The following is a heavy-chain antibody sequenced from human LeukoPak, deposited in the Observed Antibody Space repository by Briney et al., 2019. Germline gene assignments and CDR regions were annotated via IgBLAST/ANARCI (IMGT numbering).Heavy chain of an antibody. V-gene: IGHV4-38-2*01. CDR1: SYSISSGSY. CDR2: IFHSGNS. Sequence: SGTLSLTCAVSSYSISSGSYWGWIRQSPGKGLEWVGSIFHSGNSYYNPSLKSRVTISVDTSKNQFSLKLSSVTAADTAVYYCARGLIRGYMVRGVIIDYWGQGTLVTVSS. CDR3: ARGLIRGYMVRGVIIDY. J-gene: IGHJ4*02. D-gene: IGHD3-10*01.